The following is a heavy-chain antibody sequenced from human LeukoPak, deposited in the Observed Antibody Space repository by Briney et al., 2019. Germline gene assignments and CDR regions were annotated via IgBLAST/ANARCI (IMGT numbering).Heavy chain of an antibody. CDR3: AVDSKWELPFDY. J-gene: IGHJ4*02. V-gene: IGHV3-21*01. CDR1: GFTFSSYS. Sequence: GGSLRLSCAASGFTFSSYSMNWVRQAPGKGLVWVSSISSGSSYIYYADSVKGRFTISRDNAKNSLYLQMNSLRAEDTAVYYCAVDSKWELPFDYWGQGTLVTVSS. D-gene: IGHD1-26*01. CDR2: ISSGSSYI.